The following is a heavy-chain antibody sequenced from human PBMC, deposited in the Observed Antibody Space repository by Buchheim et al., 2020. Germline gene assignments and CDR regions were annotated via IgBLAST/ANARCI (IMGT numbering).Heavy chain of an antibody. D-gene: IGHD3-10*01. CDR1: GFTFSSYS. V-gene: IGHV3-21*01. CDR2: ISSSSYI. CDR3: ARATLGPGGGLNLDY. J-gene: IGHJ4*02. Sequence: EVQLVESGGGLVKPGGSLRLSCAASGFTFSSYSMNWVRQAPGKGLEWVSSISSSSYIYYADSVKGRFTISRDNAKNSLYLQMNSLRAEDRAVYYSARATLGPGGGLNLDYWGQGTL.